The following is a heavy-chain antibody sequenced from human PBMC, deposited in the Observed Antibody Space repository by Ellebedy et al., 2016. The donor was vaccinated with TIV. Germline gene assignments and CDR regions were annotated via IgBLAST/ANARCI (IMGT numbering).Heavy chain of an antibody. J-gene: IGHJ4*02. D-gene: IGHD2-21*02. V-gene: IGHV1-3*04. CDR1: RYTFTKFA. Sequence: ASVKVSXKASRYTFTKFAIHWVRQAPGQRLEWMGWINTANGNTKYSQKFQGRVTITRDTSASTAYMELSSLRSADTAVYYCARDRRSYRDADFYPGQYWGQGTLVNVSS. CDR3: ARDRRSYRDADFYPGQY. CDR2: INTANGNT.